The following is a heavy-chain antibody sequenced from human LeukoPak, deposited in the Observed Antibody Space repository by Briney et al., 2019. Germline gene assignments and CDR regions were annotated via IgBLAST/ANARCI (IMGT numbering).Heavy chain of an antibody. J-gene: IGHJ4*02. CDR2: INAGNGNT. V-gene: IGHV1-3*01. D-gene: IGHD3-10*01. CDR3: ARDTYSYGLGGFDY. CDR1: GYTFTSYA. Sequence: ASVKVSCNASGYTFTSYAMHWVRQPPGQRLEGMGWINAGNGNTKYSQKFQGRVTITRDTSASTAYMELSSMRSEDTAVYYCARDTYSYGLGGFDYWGQGTLVTVSS.